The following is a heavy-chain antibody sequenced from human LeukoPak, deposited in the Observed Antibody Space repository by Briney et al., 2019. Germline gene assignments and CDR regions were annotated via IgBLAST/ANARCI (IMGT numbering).Heavy chain of an antibody. J-gene: IGHJ4*02. CDR2: IYYSGST. CDR1: GGSISSYY. D-gene: IGHD1-7*01. V-gene: IGHV4-59*01. Sequence: ETLSLTCTVSGGSISSYYWSWIRQPPGKGLEWIGYIYYSGSTKYDPSLKSRVTISVGASKTQFSLKLNSVTAADTAVYYCARGSRELYYFDYWGQGTLVTVSS. CDR3: ARGSRELYYFDY.